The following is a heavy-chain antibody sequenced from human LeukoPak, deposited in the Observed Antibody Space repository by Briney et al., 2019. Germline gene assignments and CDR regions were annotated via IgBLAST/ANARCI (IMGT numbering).Heavy chain of an antibody. CDR1: TFTFSSYN. V-gene: IGHV3-21*01. CDR2: ISSNGTYI. D-gene: IGHD1-26*01. CDR3: VRDRGSYRPIDY. J-gene: IGHJ4*02. Sequence: TGGSLRLSCAASTFTFSSYNMNWVRQAPGKGLEWVSSISSNGTYIYYRDSVKGRFTISRGNAENSLYLEMNSLRVEDTAIYYCVRDRGSYRPIDYWGQGTLVTVSS.